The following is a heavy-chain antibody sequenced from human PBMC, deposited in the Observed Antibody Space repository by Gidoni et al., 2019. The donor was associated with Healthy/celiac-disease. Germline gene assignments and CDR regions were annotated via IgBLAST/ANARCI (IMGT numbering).Heavy chain of an antibody. CDR1: VGSISSGGYS. J-gene: IGHJ4*02. Sequence: QLQLQESGSGLVKPSQTLSLTCAVSVGSISSGGYSWSWIRQPPGKGLEWIGYIYHSGSTYYNPSLKSRVTISVDRSKNQFSLKLSSVTAADTAVYYCAGQFDYGDPSQVGQLWGQGTLVTVSS. V-gene: IGHV4-30-2*01. D-gene: IGHD4-17*01. CDR2: IYHSGST. CDR3: AGQFDYGDPSQVGQL.